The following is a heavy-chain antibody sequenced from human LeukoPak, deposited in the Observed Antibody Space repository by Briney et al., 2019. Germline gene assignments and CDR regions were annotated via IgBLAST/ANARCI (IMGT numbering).Heavy chain of an antibody. V-gene: IGHV3-30-3*01. CDR2: ISYDGSNK. D-gene: IGHD4-17*01. CDR3: ARDGAEDYDDYGASSERARSAFDI. J-gene: IGHJ3*02. Sequence: GGSLRLSCAASGFTFSSYAMHWVRQAPGKGLEWVAVISYDGSNKYYADSVKGRFTISRDNSKNTLYLQMNSLRAEDTAVYYCARDGAEDYDDYGASSERARSAFDIWGQGTMVTVSS. CDR1: GFTFSSYA.